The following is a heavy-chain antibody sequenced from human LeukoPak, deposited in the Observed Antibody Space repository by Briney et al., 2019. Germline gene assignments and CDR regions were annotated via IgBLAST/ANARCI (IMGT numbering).Heavy chain of an antibody. CDR2: IYYSGST. J-gene: IGHJ4*02. D-gene: IGHD5-24*01. Sequence: SETLSLTCTVSGGSMSSYYWSWIRQSPGKGLEWIGYIYYSGSTKYNPSLKSRVTISVDTSKNQFSLKLSSVTAADTAVYYCARGARAGYNLEPFDYWGQGTLVTVPS. CDR3: ARGARAGYNLEPFDY. V-gene: IGHV4-59*08. CDR1: GGSMSSYY.